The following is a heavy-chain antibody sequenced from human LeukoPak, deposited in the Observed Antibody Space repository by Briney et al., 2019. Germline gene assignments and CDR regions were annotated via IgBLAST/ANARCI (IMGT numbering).Heavy chain of an antibody. V-gene: IGHV1-2*02. J-gene: IGHJ4*02. CDR3: ARLHFIDSSGYYAY. D-gene: IGHD3-22*01. Sequence: GASVKVSCKASGYTFTGYYMHWVRQAPGQGLEWMGWINPNSGGTNYAQKFQGRVTMTRDTSISTAYMELSRLRSDDTAVYYCARLHFIDSSGYYAYWGQGTLVTVSS. CDR1: GYTFTGYY. CDR2: INPNSGGT.